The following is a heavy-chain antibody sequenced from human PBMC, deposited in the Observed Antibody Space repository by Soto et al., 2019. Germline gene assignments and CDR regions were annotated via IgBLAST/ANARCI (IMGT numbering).Heavy chain of an antibody. J-gene: IGHJ4*02. CDR1: GGSISSGDYY. D-gene: IGHD3-22*01. CDR3: ARGPYDSSGWGRGSSDYFDY. V-gene: IGHV4-30-4*01. Sequence: TLSLTCTVSGGSISSGDYYWSWIRQPPGKGLEWIGYIYYSGSTYYNPSLKSRVTISVDTSKNQFSLKLSSVTAADTAVYYCARGPYDSSGWGRGSSDYFDYWGQGTLVTFAS. CDR2: IYYSGST.